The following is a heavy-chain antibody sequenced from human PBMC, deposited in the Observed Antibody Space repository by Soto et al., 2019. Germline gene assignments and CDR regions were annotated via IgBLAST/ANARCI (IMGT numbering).Heavy chain of an antibody. D-gene: IGHD3-22*01. V-gene: IGHV3-53*01. CDR1: GFTVSSYY. J-gene: IGHJ4*02. CDR3: TRNHNYCDAYFY. CDR2: IYSGSST. Sequence: EVQLVESGGGLIQPGGSLRLSCAASGFTVSSYYMSWVRQAPGKGLEWVSVIYSGSSTYYADSVKGRFTISRDNSKNTLYLQMNSLRADDTAVYYCTRNHNYCDAYFYWGQGTLVTVSS.